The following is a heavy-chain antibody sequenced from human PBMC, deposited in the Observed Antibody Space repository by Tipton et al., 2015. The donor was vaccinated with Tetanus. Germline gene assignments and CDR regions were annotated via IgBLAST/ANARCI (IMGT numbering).Heavy chain of an antibody. J-gene: IGHJ3*02. V-gene: IGHV1-69*06. Sequence: QLVQSGAEVKKPGSSVKVSCKVSGGSFSTYVISWVRQAPGQGLEWMGGIIPIFGTINYAQSFQGRVTISADKSTSTAHMELSSLTGDDTAVYYCTLDADMWGSRKVFDIWGQGTLVTVTS. D-gene: IGHD2-21*01. CDR3: TLDADMWGSRKVFDI. CDR2: IIPIFGTI. CDR1: GGSFSTYV.